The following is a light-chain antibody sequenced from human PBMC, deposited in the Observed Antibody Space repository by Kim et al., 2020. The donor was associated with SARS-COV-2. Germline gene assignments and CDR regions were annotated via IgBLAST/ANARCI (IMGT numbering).Light chain of an antibody. CDR2: GAS. V-gene: IGKV3-20*01. J-gene: IGKJ2*01. CDR1: QSISSEF. Sequence: QGERATLSCRASQSISSEFLAWYQQISGQPPRLLMFGASNRAAGIPDRFSGGGSGTDFTLTITRLEPADSAVYYCQQYTTSPPAYTFGQGTKLEI. CDR3: QQYTTSPPAYT.